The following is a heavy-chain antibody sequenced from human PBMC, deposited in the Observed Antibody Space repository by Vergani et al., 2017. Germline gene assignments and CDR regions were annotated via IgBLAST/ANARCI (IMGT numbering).Heavy chain of an antibody. CDR2: IWYDGSNK. J-gene: IGHJ6*03. V-gene: IGHV3-33*01. CDR3: ASDSATYYDFWSGYYKGRADYYYMDV. D-gene: IGHD3-3*01. Sequence: QVQLVESGGGVVQPGRSLRLSCAASGFTFSSYGMHWVRQAPGKGLEWVAVIWYDGSNKYYADSVKGRFTFSRDKSTNTLYLQMNSLRAEDTAVYYCASDSATYYDFWSGYYKGRADYYYMDVWGKGTTVTVSS. CDR1: GFTFSSYG.